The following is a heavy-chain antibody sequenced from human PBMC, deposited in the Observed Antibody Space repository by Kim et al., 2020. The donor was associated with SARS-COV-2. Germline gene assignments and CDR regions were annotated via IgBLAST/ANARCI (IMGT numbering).Heavy chain of an antibody. CDR1: GGSISSYY. Sequence: SETLSLTCTVSGGSISSYYWSWIRQPPGKGLEWIGYIYYSGSTNYNPSLKSRVTISVDTSKNQFSLKLSSVTAADTAVYYCARTPQGAFDIWGQGTMVTVSS. CDR3: ARTPQGAFDI. J-gene: IGHJ3*02. V-gene: IGHV4-59*08. CDR2: IYYSGST.